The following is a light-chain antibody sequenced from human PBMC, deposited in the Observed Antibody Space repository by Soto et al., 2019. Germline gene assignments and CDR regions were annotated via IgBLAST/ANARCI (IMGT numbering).Light chain of an antibody. J-gene: IGLJ1*01. CDR1: SSDVGGYTY. V-gene: IGLV2-14*01. Sequence: QSVLTQTASVSGSSGQSITMSCAGTSSDVGGYTYVSWYQQHPGKAPKPMIYDVSNRPSGVSNRFSGSKSGNTASLTISGLQAEDEADYYCTSYTSSSTPYVFGGGTKVTXL. CDR3: TSYTSSSTPYV. CDR2: DVS.